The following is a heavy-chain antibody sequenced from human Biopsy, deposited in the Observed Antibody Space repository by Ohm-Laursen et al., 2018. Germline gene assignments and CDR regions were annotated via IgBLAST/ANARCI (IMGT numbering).Heavy chain of an antibody. D-gene: IGHD4-11*01. V-gene: IGHV4-59*02. CDR1: GDSVTKYY. J-gene: IGHJ6*02. CDR2: IYYSVMP. Sequence: SETLSLTCTVSGDSVTKYYWSWIRQPPGKGLEWIGHIYYSVMPTYNPSLQSRVSISVDTSRNQVSLTLSSVTAADTAVYYCARDSGILNYGNFKYYHYYGMDVWGQGTKVTVSS. CDR3: ARDSGILNYGNFKYYHYYGMDV.